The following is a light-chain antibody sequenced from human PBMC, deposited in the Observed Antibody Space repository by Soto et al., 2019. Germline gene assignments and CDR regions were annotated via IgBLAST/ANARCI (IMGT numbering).Light chain of an antibody. V-gene: IGKV2-30*01. CDR1: RSLVYSDGNTS. CDR3: LVGTHGVT. J-gene: IGKJ5*01. Sequence: DVVMTQSPLSLPVTLGQPASISCRSSRSLVYSDGNTSLNWFQQRPGQSPRRLIYKVSNRDSGVPDRFSGGGSGTDFTLRISRVEAEDVGVYYCLVGTHGVTFGQGTRLEIK. CDR2: KVS.